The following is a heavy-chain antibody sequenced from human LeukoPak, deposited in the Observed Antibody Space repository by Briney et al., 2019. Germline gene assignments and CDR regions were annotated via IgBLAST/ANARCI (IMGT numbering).Heavy chain of an antibody. D-gene: IGHD6-19*01. J-gene: IGHJ3*02. CDR2: ITGSGATS. CDR1: EFTFSSYA. V-gene: IGHV3-23*01. Sequence: GGSLRRSCAASEFTFSSYAMSWIRQAPGKGLVGLSGITGSGATSYYADSVKGRFTISRDNSKNTLYLQMNSLRAEDMAVYYCSRGLAVAGPGAFDIWGQGTMVTVSS. CDR3: SRGLAVAGPGAFDI.